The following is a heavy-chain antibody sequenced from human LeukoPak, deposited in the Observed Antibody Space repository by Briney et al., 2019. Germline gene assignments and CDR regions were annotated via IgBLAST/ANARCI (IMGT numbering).Heavy chain of an antibody. D-gene: IGHD3-10*01. V-gene: IGHV4-59*01. CDR1: GGSISSYF. J-gene: IGHJ4*02. CDR2: IYYSGST. CDR3: ASWVDYYGSGSYYH. Sequence: SETLSLTCTVSGGSISSYFWSWIRQPPGKGLEWIGYIYYSGSTNYNSSLKSRVTISIDTSKNQFSLKLSSVTAADTAVYYCASWVDYYGSGSYYHWGQGTLVTVSS.